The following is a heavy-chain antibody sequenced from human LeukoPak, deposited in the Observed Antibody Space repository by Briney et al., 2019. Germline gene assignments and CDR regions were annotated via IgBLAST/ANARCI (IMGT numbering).Heavy chain of an antibody. CDR3: ARDGIAAAGTVVY. CDR1: GFTFSSYS. CDR2: ISSSSSYI. Sequence: GGSLGLSCAASGFTFSSYSMNWVRQAPGKGLEWVSSISSSSSYIYYADSVKGRFTISRDNAKNSLHLQMNSLRAEDTAVYYCARDGIAAAGTVVYWGQGTLVTVSS. D-gene: IGHD6-13*01. V-gene: IGHV3-21*01. J-gene: IGHJ4*02.